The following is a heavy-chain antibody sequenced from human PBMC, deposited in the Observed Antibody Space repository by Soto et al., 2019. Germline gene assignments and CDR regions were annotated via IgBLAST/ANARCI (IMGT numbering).Heavy chain of an antibody. V-gene: IGHV1-69*06. Sequence: QVHLVQSGTEVKKPGSSVKVSCKTSGDTFSNQAISWVRQAPGQGLEWMGGIIPLFDSASCAQRSHDRVTITADKFTNTVYMELRSLTSEDTAVYYCAASTFQSGVSGYFHLDHWGQGTLVTVSS. CDR3: AASTFQSGVSGYFHLDH. J-gene: IGHJ4*02. D-gene: IGHD3-3*01. CDR2: IIPLFDSA. CDR1: GDTFSNQA.